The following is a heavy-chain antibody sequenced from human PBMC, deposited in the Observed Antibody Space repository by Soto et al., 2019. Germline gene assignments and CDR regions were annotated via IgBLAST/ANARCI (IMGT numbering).Heavy chain of an antibody. CDR3: AIASRYRVDAFDI. V-gene: IGHV1-69*12. Sequence: QVQLVQSGAEVKKPGSSVKVSCKASGGTFGRFSFNWVRQAPGQGLEWMGGIMPMFGTEKYAQKFQDKVTLTAEESTGTAYMELSRLTSEDTAVYYCAIASRYRVDAFDIWGQGTLVTVSS. D-gene: IGHD5-18*01. J-gene: IGHJ3*02. CDR1: GGTFGRFS. CDR2: IMPMFGTE.